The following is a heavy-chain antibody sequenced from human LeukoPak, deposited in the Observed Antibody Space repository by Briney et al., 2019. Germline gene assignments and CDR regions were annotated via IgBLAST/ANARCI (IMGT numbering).Heavy chain of an antibody. V-gene: IGHV4-30-4*01. CDR1: GGSISSGDYY. Sequence: PSETLSLTCTVSGGSISSGDYYWSWIRQPPGKGLEWIGYIYYSGSTYYNPSLKSRVTISVDTSKNQFSLKLSSVTAADTAVYYCARDHRGYYYDSSGYYDYWGQGTLVTVSS. CDR3: ARDHRGYYYDSSGYYDY. D-gene: IGHD3-22*01. CDR2: IYYSGST. J-gene: IGHJ4*02.